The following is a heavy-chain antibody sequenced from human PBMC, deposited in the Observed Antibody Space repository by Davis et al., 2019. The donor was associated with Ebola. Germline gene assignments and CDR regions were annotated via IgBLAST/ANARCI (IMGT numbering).Heavy chain of an antibody. J-gene: IGHJ4*02. Sequence: MPSETLSLTCTVSGVSVSSGGYYGNWTRQPPGKGPEWIGDTYYSGSSDYIPSRRGRVTITVATSKNQFSLKLSSVTAAHTAVHYCARHPHPAARPRFDYWGQGALVIVSS. CDR2: TYYSGSS. CDR3: ARHPHPAARPRFDY. V-gene: IGHV4-61*08. CDR1: GVSVSSGGYY. D-gene: IGHD6-6*01.